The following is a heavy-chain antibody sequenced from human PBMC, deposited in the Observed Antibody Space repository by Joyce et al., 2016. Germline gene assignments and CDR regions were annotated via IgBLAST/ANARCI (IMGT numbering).Heavy chain of an antibody. CDR1: GYTLIDNY. CDR2: INPNNGGT. J-gene: IGHJ4*02. CDR3: ARAAFYYDLWSGEFDY. V-gene: IGHV1-2*02. D-gene: IGHD3-3*01. Sequence: QVQLVQSGAEVKKPGASVTVSCKASGYTLIDNYIHWVRQAPGQGLEWMGWINPNNGGTDCAQKFQGRVAMTRDTSISTVYMELSRLRSDDTAVYYCARAAFYYDLWSGEFDYWGQGTLVTVSS.